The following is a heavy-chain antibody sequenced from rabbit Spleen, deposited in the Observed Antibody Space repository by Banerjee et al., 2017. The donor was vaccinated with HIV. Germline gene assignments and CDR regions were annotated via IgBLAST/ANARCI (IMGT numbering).Heavy chain of an antibody. CDR2: IYTGNGKT. Sequence: QEQLEESGGGLVKPEGSLTLTCKASGFSFSHGYDMCWVRQAPGKGLEWIGCIYTGNGKTYYASWAKGRFTISKSSSTTVTLQMTSLTAADTATYFCARDNGSGDYIDVYFDLWGQGTLVTVS. D-gene: IGHD1-1*01. V-gene: IGHV1S45*01. CDR3: ARDNGSGDYIDVYFDL. CDR1: GFSFSHGYD. J-gene: IGHJ4*01.